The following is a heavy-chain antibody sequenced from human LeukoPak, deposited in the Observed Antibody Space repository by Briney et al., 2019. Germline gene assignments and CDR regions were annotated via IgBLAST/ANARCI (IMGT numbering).Heavy chain of an antibody. D-gene: IGHD1-26*01. J-gene: IGHJ4*02. CDR2: LNSSGGST. V-gene: IGHV1-46*01. CDR3: ARDRWELPYYFDY. Sequence: ASVKVSCKTAGYIFTDYYIHWVRQAPGQGLEWMGILNSSGGSTTYAQKFQGRVTMTRDASTSTVYMELRSLRSEDTAVYYCARDRWELPYYFDYWGQGTLVIVSS. CDR1: GYIFTDYY.